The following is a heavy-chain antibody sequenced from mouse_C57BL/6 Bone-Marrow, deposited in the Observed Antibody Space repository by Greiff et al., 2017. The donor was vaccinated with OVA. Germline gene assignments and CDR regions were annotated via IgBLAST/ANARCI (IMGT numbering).Heavy chain of an antibody. CDR2: IHPNSGST. J-gene: IGHJ4*01. Sequence: QVQLQQPGAELVKPGASVKLSCKASGYTFTSYWMHWVKQRPGQGLEWIGMIHPNSGSTNYNEKFKSKATLTVDKSSSTAYMQHSSLTSEDSAVYYCARAYDYDRDYYAMDYWGQGTSVTVSS. D-gene: IGHD2-4*01. V-gene: IGHV1-64*01. CDR1: GYTFTSYW. CDR3: ARAYDYDRDYYAMDY.